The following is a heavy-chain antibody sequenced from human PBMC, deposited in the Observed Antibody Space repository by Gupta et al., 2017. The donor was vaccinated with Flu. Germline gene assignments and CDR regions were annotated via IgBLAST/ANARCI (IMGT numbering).Heavy chain of an antibody. D-gene: IGHD1-7*01. V-gene: IGHV3-9*01. CDR2: ISWNSGSI. CDR1: GFTFHDYA. CDR3: AKDIETNWNYDDVFDI. Sequence: EVQLVESGGGLVQPGRSLRLSCAASGFTFHDYAMHWVRQAPGRGLEWVSGISWNSGSIAYADSVKGRFTISRDNARNSLYLQMNSLRPEDTALYYCAKDIETNWNYDDVFDIWGQGTMVTVSS. J-gene: IGHJ3*02.